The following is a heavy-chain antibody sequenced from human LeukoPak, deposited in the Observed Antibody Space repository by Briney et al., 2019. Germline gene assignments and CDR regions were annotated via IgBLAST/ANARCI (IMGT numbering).Heavy chain of an antibody. D-gene: IGHD3-22*01. J-gene: IGHJ4*02. CDR1: GYTFTSYY. Sequence: VASVKVSCTASGYTFTSYYMYWVRQAPGQGLEWMGIINPSGGSTSYAQKFQGRVTMTRDTSTSTVYMELSSLRSEDTAVYYCARAANVDSSGYHGRDFDYWGQGTLVTVSS. CDR2: INPSGGST. CDR3: ARAANVDSSGYHGRDFDY. V-gene: IGHV1-46*01.